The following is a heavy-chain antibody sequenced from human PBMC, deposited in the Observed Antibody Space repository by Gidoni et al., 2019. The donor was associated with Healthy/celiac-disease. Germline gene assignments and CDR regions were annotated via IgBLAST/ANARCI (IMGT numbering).Heavy chain of an antibody. CDR3: AKGDSSGWYAAFDI. J-gene: IGHJ3*02. Sequence: QVQLVESGGGVVQPGRSLRLSCAASGFTFSSYGMHWVRQAPGKGLEWVAVISYDGSNKYYADSVKGRFTISRDNSKNTLYLQMNSLRAEDTAVYYCAKGDSSGWYAAFDIWGQGTMVTVSS. CDR2: ISYDGSNK. CDR1: GFTFSSYG. D-gene: IGHD6-19*01. V-gene: IGHV3-30*18.